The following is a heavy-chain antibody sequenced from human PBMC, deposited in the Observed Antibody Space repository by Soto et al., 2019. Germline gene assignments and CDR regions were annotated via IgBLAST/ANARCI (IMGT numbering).Heavy chain of an antibody. CDR2: IDWDDDK. D-gene: IGHD6-13*01. CDR3: ARMYSNYYYYGMDV. CDR1: GFSLSTSGVG. Sequence: SGPTLVNPTQTLTLTCTFSGFSLSTSGVGVGWIRQPPGKALEWLALIDWDDDKYYSTSLKTRLTISKDTSKNQVVLTMTNMDPVDTATYYCARMYSNYYYYGMDVWGQGTTVTVSS. J-gene: IGHJ6*02. V-gene: IGHV2-70*01.